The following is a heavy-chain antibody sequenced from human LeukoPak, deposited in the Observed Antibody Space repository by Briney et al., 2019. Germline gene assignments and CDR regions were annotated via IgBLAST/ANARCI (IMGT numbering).Heavy chain of an antibody. Sequence: PSETLSLTCTVSGGSISSYYWSWIRQPPGKGLEWIGYIYYSGSTNYNPSLKSRVTISVDTSKNQFSLKLSSVTAADTAVYYCARQHMAPRDYYYGMDVWGQGTTVTVSS. J-gene: IGHJ6*02. CDR1: GGSISSYY. D-gene: IGHD2-21*01. CDR2: IYYSGST. V-gene: IGHV4-59*01. CDR3: ARQHMAPRDYYYGMDV.